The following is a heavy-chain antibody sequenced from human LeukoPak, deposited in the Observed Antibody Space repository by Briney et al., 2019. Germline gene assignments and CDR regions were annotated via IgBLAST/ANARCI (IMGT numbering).Heavy chain of an antibody. J-gene: IGHJ4*02. CDR1: GFTFSSYS. D-gene: IGHD5-18*01. V-gene: IGHV3-48*04. CDR2: ISSSSSTI. Sequence: GGSLRLSCAASGFTFSSYSMNWVRQAPGKGLEWVSYISSSSSTIYYADSVKGRFTISRDNAKNSLYLQMNSLRAEDTAVYYCARAWVGTATTLFDYWGQGTLVNVSS. CDR3: ARAWVGTATTLFDY.